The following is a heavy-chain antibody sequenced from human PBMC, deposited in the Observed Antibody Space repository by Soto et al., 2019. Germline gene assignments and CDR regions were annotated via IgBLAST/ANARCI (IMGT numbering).Heavy chain of an antibody. Sequence: QVQLVESGGGVVQPGRSLRLSCAASGFTFSSYAMHWVRQAPGKGLEWVAVISYDGSNKYYADSVKGRFTISRDNSKNTIYLQMNSLRAEDTAVYYCARGYTITMVRGVIEDFDYWGQGTLVTVSS. CDR3: ARGYTITMVRGVIEDFDY. V-gene: IGHV3-30-3*01. D-gene: IGHD3-10*01. CDR2: ISYDGSNK. J-gene: IGHJ4*02. CDR1: GFTFSSYA.